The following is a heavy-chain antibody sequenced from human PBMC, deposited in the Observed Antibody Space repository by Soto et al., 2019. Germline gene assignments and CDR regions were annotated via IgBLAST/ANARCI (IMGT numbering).Heavy chain of an antibody. CDR2: ITNTGGST. V-gene: IGHV3-23*01. J-gene: IGHJ4*02. CDR3: AMEXRYGFLH. CDR1: GFTFSSYA. D-gene: IGHD1-1*01. Sequence: EVQLLESGGGLVQPGGSLRLSCAASGFTFSSYAMSWVRQAPGKGLEWVSGITNTGGSTYHADSVKGRFTISRDNXXXXXXXXXXXXXXXXXXXXXXAMEXRYGFLHWGQGTLVTVSS.